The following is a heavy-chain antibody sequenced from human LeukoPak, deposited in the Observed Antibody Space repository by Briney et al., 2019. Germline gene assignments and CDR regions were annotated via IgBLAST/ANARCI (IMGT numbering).Heavy chain of an antibody. D-gene: IGHD2/OR15-2a*01. Sequence: GGSLRLSCAASGLTFSSHWMHWVRQAPGKGLVWVSRITNDGSSTTYADSVKGRFTISRDNSKNTLHLQMDSLRVEDTAVYFCARNTTDRPYDFWGQGTLVTVSS. CDR2: ITNDGSST. CDR3: ARNTTDRPYDF. J-gene: IGHJ4*02. CDR1: GLTFSSHW. V-gene: IGHV3-74*01.